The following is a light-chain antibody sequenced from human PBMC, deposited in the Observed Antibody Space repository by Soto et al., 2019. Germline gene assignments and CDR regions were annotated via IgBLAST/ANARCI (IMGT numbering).Light chain of an antibody. CDR1: QSVPSNF. CDR3: QQYDSSWT. V-gene: IGKV3-20*01. CDR2: DVS. J-gene: IGKJ1*01. Sequence: EIVLTQSPGTLSLSPGERATLYCRASQSVPSNFLAWYQQRPGQAPTLLIYDVSRRAAGIPDRFSGSGYGTDFTLTISRLEPEDFAVYYCQQYDSSWTFGQGTKVEIK.